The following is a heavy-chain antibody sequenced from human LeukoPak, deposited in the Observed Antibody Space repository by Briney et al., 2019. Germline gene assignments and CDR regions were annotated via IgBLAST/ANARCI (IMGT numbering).Heavy chain of an antibody. V-gene: IGHV3-23*01. Sequence: GGSLRLSCAAPGFTFSIYAMSWVRHAPRKGLEWVSAVCRSGVSTYYADSVKGRVTLSRETFKRTLYLQMKSLRTEETRLYYSAKAREGAVAGTAVDYWGQGTLVTVSS. J-gene: IGHJ4*02. CDR3: AKAREGAVAGTAVDY. CDR2: VCRSGVST. CDR1: GFTFSIYA. D-gene: IGHD6-19*01.